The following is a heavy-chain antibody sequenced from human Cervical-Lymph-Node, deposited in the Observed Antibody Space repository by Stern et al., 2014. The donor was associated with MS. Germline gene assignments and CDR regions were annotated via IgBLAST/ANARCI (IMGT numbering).Heavy chain of an antibody. CDR2: LHYTGAT. Sequence: DQLVESGPGLVKPSETLSLTCTVSGDSITNYYWSWIRQSPEKGLEWIGYLHYTGATLYNPSLEGRVSISGDTSKTQFSLTLTSVAAPDTAIYYCARHKGASFDYWARAPWSPSPQ. CDR3: ARHKGASFDY. V-gene: IGHV4-59*08. CDR1: GDSITNYY. D-gene: IGHD4/OR15-4a*01. J-gene: IGHJ4*02.